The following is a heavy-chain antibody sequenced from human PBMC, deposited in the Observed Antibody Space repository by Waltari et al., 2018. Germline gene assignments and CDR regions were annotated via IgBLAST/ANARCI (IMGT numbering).Heavy chain of an antibody. CDR3: ARHLLYSSSWYGYFDY. CDR1: GYSFTSYW. D-gene: IGHD6-13*01. V-gene: IGHV5-51*01. CDR2: IYPGDSDT. Sequence: EVQLVQSGAEVKKPGESLKISCKGSGYSFTSYWLGWVRQMPGKGLEWMGIIYPGDSDTRYSPSFQGQVTISADKSISTAYLQWSSLKASDTAMYYCARHLLYSSSWYGYFDYWGQGTLVTVSS. J-gene: IGHJ4*02.